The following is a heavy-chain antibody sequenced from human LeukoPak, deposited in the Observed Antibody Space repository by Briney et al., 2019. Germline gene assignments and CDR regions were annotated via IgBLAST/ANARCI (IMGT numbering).Heavy chain of an antibody. D-gene: IGHD5-24*01. CDR2: IKEDGNEK. CDR3: ARDRGWLTFDY. CDR1: GFTFSNYW. V-gene: IGHV3-7*01. Sequence: PGGSLRLSCAASGFTFSNYWMTWVRQAPGKGLEWVANIKEDGNEKYYVDSVKGRFTISRDNAKSSLYLQMDSLRAEDTAVYYCARDRGWLTFDYWGQGTLVTVSS. J-gene: IGHJ4*02.